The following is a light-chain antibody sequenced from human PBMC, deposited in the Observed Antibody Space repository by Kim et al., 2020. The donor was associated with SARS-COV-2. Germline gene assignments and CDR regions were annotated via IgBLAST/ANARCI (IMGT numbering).Light chain of an antibody. CDR3: QAWGV. CDR2: RDS. CDR1: KLGDRY. J-gene: IGLJ2*01. Sequence: PPSASMSPEQTSSIPCAGDKLGDRYACWYQQKPGQSPVLVIYRDSKRPSAIPERFSGSNSGNTATLTISGTQPVDEADYYCQAWGVFGGGTKLTVL. V-gene: IGLV3-1*01.